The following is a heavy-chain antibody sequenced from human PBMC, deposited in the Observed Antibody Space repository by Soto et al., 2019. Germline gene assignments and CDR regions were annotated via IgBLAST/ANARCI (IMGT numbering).Heavy chain of an antibody. CDR1: GYTFTSYG. CDR2: ISAYNGNT. Sequence: QVQLVQSGAEVKKPGASVKVSCKASGYTFTSYGISWVRQAPGQGLEWMGWISAYNGNTNYAQKLQGRVTMTTDTSTSTAYMELRSLRSDVTAVYYCARDIAVAGIRYNWFDPWGQGTLVTVSS. V-gene: IGHV1-18*01. J-gene: IGHJ5*02. CDR3: ARDIAVAGIRYNWFDP. D-gene: IGHD6-19*01.